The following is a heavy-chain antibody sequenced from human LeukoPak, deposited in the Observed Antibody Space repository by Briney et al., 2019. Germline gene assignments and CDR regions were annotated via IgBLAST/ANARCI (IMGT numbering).Heavy chain of an antibody. D-gene: IGHD3-16*01. V-gene: IGHV1-2*02. CDR2: INPNSGDT. J-gene: IGHJ4*02. CDR3: ARVRYRLAETYIDY. CDR1: GYIFTGYY. Sequence: ASVKVSCKASGYIFTGYYMHWVRQAPGQGLEWRGGINPNSGDTNYAQKFQGRVTMTRDTSISTDYMELSRLRSDDTAVYYCARVRYRLAETYIDYWGQGTLVTVSS.